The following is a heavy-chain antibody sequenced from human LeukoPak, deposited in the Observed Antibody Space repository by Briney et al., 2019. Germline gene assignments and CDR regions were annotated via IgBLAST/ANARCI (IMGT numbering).Heavy chain of an antibody. CDR2: IKHNGGEK. D-gene: IGHD3-22*01. CDR3: ARDRGWRSSGYYLYHFDY. CDR1: GFTFTDYF. Sequence: SGGSLRLSRVASGFTFTDYFMSWVRQAPGKGLEWVASIKHNGGEKYYVDSVKGRFTISRDNAKNSLYLEMSSLGVEDTAVYYCARDRGWRSSGYYLYHFDYWGQGTLVTFAS. V-gene: IGHV3-7*01. J-gene: IGHJ4*02.